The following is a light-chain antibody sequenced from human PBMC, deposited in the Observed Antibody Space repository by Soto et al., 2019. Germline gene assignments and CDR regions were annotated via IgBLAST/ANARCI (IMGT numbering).Light chain of an antibody. CDR3: QQRSNWPPYT. V-gene: IGKV3-15*01. CDR1: QSVASN. J-gene: IGKJ2*01. CDR2: GAS. Sequence: EIVMTQSPATLSVSPGERATLSCRASQSVASNLAWYQQKPGQAPRLLIYGASARATGIPARFSGSASGTEFTLTISSLEPEDFAVYYCQQRSNWPPYTFGQGTKVDIK.